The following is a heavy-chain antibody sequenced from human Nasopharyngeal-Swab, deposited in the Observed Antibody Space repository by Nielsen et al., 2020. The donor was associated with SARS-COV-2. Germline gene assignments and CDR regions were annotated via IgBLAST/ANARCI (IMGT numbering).Heavy chain of an antibody. D-gene: IGHD6-13*01. V-gene: IGHV5-51*01. Sequence: KVSCKTSGYTFTSYWIAWVRQMPGKGLEWMGSIYPGDSDTRYSPSFEGQVTISADKTITTAYLQGSSLKDSDTAMYYCARLRKWGSSSWSLLDYWGQGTLVTVSS. CDR2: IYPGDSDT. CDR1: GYTFTSYW. J-gene: IGHJ4*02. CDR3: ARLRKWGSSSWSLLDY.